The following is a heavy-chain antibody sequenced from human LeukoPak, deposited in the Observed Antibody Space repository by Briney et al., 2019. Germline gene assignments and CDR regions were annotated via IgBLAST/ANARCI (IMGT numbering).Heavy chain of an antibody. D-gene: IGHD3-9*01. CDR2: ISGSGDRT. CDR3: AKSTYIDYPCCWDR. CDR1: GFTFKTYA. J-gene: IGHJ5*02. V-gene: IGHV3-23*01. Sequence: GGSLRLSCGASGFTFKTYAMSWVRQAPGKGLEWVSSISGSGDRTYYADSVKGRFTISRDNSRNTLHLQMNSLRADDTAEYYCAKSTYIDYPCCWDRWLQATHVTVSS.